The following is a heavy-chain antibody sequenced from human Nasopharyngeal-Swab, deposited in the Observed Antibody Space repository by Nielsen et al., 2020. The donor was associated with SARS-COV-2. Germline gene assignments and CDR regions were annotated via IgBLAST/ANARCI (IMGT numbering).Heavy chain of an antibody. J-gene: IGHJ5*02. D-gene: IGHD2-2*01. V-gene: IGHV1-18*01. Sequence: ASVKVSCKASGYTFTSYGISWVRQAPGQGLEWMGWISAYNGNTNYAQKLQGRVTMTTDTSTSTAYMELRSLRSDDTAVYSCAREPPLGYCSSTSCPGWFDPWGQGTLVTVSS. CDR3: AREPPLGYCSSTSCPGWFDP. CDR2: ISAYNGNT. CDR1: GYTFTSYG.